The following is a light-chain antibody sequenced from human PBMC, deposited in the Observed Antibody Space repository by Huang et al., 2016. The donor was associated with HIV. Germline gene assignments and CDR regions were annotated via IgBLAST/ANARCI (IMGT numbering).Light chain of an antibody. J-gene: IGKJ1*01. Sequence: EIVMTQSPATLSVSPGRRVTLSCRASQTVNRNLAWYQQKPGQGPRLLIYGASTRATGIPARCSGSGSETEFTLTISSLQSEDFAVYYCQQYNNWPPWTFGQGTKVEIK. CDR1: QTVNRN. CDR3: QQYNNWPPWT. CDR2: GAS. V-gene: IGKV3-15*01.